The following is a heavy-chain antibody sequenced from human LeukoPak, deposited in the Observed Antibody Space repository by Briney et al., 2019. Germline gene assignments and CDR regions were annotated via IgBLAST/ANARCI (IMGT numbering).Heavy chain of an antibody. J-gene: IGHJ3*02. CDR3: AKVVSTDYYDSSGYYVTAYDAFDI. Sequence: GGSLRLSCAASRFTFSSYAMGWVRQAPGKGLEWASAISGSGGSTYYADSVKGRFTISRDNSKNTLYLQMNSLRAEDPAVYYCAKVVSTDYYDSSGYYVTAYDAFDIWGQGTMVTVSS. V-gene: IGHV3-23*01. CDR2: ISGSGGST. CDR1: RFTFSSYA. D-gene: IGHD3-22*01.